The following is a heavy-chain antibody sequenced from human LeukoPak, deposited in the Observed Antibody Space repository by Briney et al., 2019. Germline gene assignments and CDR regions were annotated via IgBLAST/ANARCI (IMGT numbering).Heavy chain of an antibody. CDR1: GFTFDDYG. J-gene: IGHJ4*02. V-gene: IGHV3-20*04. CDR2: INWNGGST. D-gene: IGHD3-22*01. Sequence: GGSLRLSCAASGFTFDDYGMSWVRQAPGKGLEWVSGINWNGGSTGYADSVKGRFTISRDNAKNSLYLQMNSLRAEDTAVYYCAREGDYYDSSGILFWGQGTLVTVSS. CDR3: AREGDYYDSSGILF.